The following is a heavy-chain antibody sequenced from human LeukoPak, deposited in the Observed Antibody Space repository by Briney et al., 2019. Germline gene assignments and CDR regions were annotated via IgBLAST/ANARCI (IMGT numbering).Heavy chain of an antibody. V-gene: IGHV1-18*01. CDR2: ISGYNGHT. CDR3: ARDNDSRDPPHFDY. Sequence: ASVKVSCKASGYTFTSYGISWVRQAPGQGLEWMGWISGYNGHTNYAQKLQGRVTMTTDTSATTAYMELRSLRSDDTAVYYCARDNDSRDPPHFDYWGQGTLVTVSS. CDR1: GYTFTSYG. D-gene: IGHD3-16*01. J-gene: IGHJ4*02.